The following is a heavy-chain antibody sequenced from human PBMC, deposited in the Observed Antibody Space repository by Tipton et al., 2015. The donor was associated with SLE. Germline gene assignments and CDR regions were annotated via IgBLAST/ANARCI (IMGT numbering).Heavy chain of an antibody. Sequence: LRLSCTVSGGSISSYYWSWIRQPPGRGLEWIGYISYSGSPNYNPSLKSRVTISVDTSKNQFSLKLSSVTAADTAVYYCARGGPWGFFDYWGQGTLVTVSS. CDR2: ISYSGSP. V-gene: IGHV4-59*01. J-gene: IGHJ4*02. CDR1: GGSISSYY. D-gene: IGHD7-27*01. CDR3: ARGGPWGFFDY.